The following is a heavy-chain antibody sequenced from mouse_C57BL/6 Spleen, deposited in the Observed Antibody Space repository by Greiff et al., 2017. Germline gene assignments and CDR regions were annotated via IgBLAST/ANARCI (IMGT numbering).Heavy chain of an antibody. V-gene: IGHV1-55*01. D-gene: IGHD2-5*01. CDR2: IYPGSGST. Sequence: QVQLQQPGAELVKPGASVKMSCKASGYTFTSYWITWVKQRPGRGLEWIGDIYPGSGSTNYNEKFKSKATLTVDTSSSTAYMQLSSLTSEDSAVYYCAREGYYSNYFDYWGQGTTLTVSS. CDR3: AREGYYSNYFDY. CDR1: GYTFTSYW. J-gene: IGHJ2*01.